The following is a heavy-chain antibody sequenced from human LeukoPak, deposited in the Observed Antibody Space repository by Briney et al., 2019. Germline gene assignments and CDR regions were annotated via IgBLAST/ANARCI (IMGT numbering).Heavy chain of an antibody. CDR3: AREVEMARQFDY. Sequence: PSETLSLTCTVSGGSISTHYWNWIRQPAGKGREWIGRFSTSGSTNTNPSLTSRVTMSLDTSMNLFSLKLNSVTAADTAVYYCAREVEMARQFDYWGQGTLVTVSS. D-gene: IGHD5-24*01. V-gene: IGHV4-4*07. CDR1: GGSISTHY. CDR2: FSTSGST. J-gene: IGHJ4*02.